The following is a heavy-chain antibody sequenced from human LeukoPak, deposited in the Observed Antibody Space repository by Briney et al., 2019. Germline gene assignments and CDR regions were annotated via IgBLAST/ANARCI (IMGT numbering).Heavy chain of an antibody. CDR3: ARGTGSSWFNP. CDR1: GYRFTGYY. D-gene: IGHD3-10*01. J-gene: IGHJ5*02. Sequence: GASVKVSCKASGYRFTGYYMDWVRQAPGQGLEWMGWINPNSGVTQYAQKFQGRVTMSRDTSTNTAYMELSRLRSDDTAVYYCARGTGSSWFNPWGQGTLVTVSS. CDR2: INPNSGVT. V-gene: IGHV1-2*02.